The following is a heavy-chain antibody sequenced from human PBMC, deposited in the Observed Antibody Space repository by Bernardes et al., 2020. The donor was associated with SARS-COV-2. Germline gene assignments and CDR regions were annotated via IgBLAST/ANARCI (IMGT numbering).Heavy chain of an antibody. CDR3: AKEGSGRGSSWYYHYGMDV. D-gene: IGHD6-13*01. CDR2: ISPSGNT. Sequence: SETLSLTCAVYGESFSGHYWNWVRQAPGKGLEWIGEISPSGNTNYNPSLKSRVTISVDTSNNQFSLELISVTAADTAIYYCAKEGSGRGSSWYYHYGMDVWGQGTTVTVSS. CDR1: GESFSGHY. V-gene: IGHV4-34*01. J-gene: IGHJ6*02.